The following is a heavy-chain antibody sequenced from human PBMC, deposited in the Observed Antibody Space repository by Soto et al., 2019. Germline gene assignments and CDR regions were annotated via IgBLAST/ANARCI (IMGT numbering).Heavy chain of an antibody. CDR3: AAAPRY. CDR2: IYYSGST. D-gene: IGHD2-15*01. Sequence: QVQLQESGPGLVKPSETLSLTCSVSGGSISGYYWSWIRQTPEKGLGWIGYIYYSGSTNYNPPLKSRVTMLIDMSKNQFSLKLTSVSAADTAVYYCAAAPRYWGQGILVTVSS. CDR1: GGSISGYY. V-gene: IGHV4-59*01. J-gene: IGHJ4*02.